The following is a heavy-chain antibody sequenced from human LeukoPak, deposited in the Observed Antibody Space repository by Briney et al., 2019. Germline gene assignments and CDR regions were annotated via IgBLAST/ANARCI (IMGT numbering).Heavy chain of an antibody. D-gene: IGHD1-26*01. CDR3: ARSRGELVDGLDF. CDR2: IYPADSDT. J-gene: IGHJ4*02. Sequence: GESLRISCQASGYDFSNYWIGWVRQMTGKGLEWMGMIYPADSDTRFSPSFQGQVTISFDKSIGTAFLQWSSLKPSDSAMYYCARSRGELVDGLDFSGQGTLVTVSS. CDR1: GYDFSNYW. V-gene: IGHV5-51*01.